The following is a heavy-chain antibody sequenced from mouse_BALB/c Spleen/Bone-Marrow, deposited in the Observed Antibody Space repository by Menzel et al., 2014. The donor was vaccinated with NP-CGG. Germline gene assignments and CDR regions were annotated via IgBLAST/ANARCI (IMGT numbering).Heavy chain of an antibody. CDR2: SRNKAKYYTT. J-gene: IGHJ3*01. V-gene: IGHV7-1*02. CDR1: GFTFSDFY. Sequence: EVQLVESGGGLVQPGDSLRLSCATSGFTFSDFYMEWVRQPPGKRLEWIAASRNKAKYYTTEYSASVKGRFIVSRDTSQSVLYLQMNAVRAEDTAIYYCARDVGYGNYFVYWGQGTLVTVSA. CDR3: ARDVGYGNYFVY. D-gene: IGHD2-10*02.